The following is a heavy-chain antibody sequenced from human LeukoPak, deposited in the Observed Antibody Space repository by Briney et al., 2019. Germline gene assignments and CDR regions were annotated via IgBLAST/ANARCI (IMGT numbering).Heavy chain of an antibody. V-gene: IGHV3-74*01. Sequence: GGSLRLSCAASGFTFSSYWMHWVRQAPGKGLVWVSRINSDGSSTSYADSVKGRFTISRDNAKNTLYLQMNSLGAEDTAVYYCARDSSSDYVLFDIWGQGTMVTVSS. CDR3: ARDSSSDYVLFDI. CDR2: INSDGSST. D-gene: IGHD3-16*01. J-gene: IGHJ3*02. CDR1: GFTFSSYW.